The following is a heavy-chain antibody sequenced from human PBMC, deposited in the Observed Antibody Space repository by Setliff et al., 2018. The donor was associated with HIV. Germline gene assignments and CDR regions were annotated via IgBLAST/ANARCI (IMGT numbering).Heavy chain of an antibody. D-gene: IGHD3-10*01. CDR1: GGTFRKYS. J-gene: IGHJ2*01. V-gene: IGHV1-69*13. CDR3: ARDDHYYDLGSVYSDWYFDL. Sequence: SVKVSCKASGGTFRKYSISWVRQAPGQGLEWMGGIIPIFGSTRYVQKFQDRVTITADESTDTVEMQLSSLTSEDTAVYYCARDDHYYDLGSVYSDWYFDLWDRGTQVTVSS. CDR2: IIPIFGST.